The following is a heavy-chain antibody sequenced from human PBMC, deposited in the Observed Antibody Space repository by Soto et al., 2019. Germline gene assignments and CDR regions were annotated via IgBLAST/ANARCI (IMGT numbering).Heavy chain of an antibody. J-gene: IGHJ4*02. V-gene: IGHV4-38-2*02. CDR1: GYSITSGFY. CDR3: ARVRGASGNQYFDY. Sequence: SETLSLTCTVSGYSITSGFYWGWIRQPPRKGLEWIGSLYHSGTTYYNPSLKSRVTISVHTSKNQFSLKLSSVTAADTAVYYCARVRGASGNQYFDYSGQGTLVTLCS. D-gene: IGHD3-10*01. CDR2: LYHSGTT.